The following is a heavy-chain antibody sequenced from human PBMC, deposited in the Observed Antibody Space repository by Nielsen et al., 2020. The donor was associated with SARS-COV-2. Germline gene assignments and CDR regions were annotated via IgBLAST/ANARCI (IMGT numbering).Heavy chain of an antibody. CDR1: GFIFSDYN. D-gene: IGHD3-9*01. CDR3: AKDKGTLVFYDILTGYYNV. CDR2: ISSDGTYI. J-gene: IGHJ4*02. V-gene: IGHV3-21*04. Sequence: GESLKISCAASGFIFSDYNMNWVRQAPGKALEWVSCISSDGTYISYADSVKGRFTISRDNAKNSLYLQMNSLRAEDTAVYYCAKDKGTLVFYDILTGYYNVWGQGTLVTVSS.